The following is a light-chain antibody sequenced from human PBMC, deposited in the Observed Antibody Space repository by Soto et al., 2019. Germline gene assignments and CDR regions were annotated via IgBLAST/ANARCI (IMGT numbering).Light chain of an antibody. J-gene: IGKJ1*01. CDR3: QQYHSWPA. CDR2: GAS. CDR1: QSLSNNIY. Sequence: ILFAQSPGTLSLSTGEGATLSCRASQSLSNNIYLAWYQQKPGKAPRLLIYGASSRATGIPNRLSGSGSGTEFTLPIRSLQSEDDAVYYCQQYHSWPAFGQGTKVDIK. V-gene: IGKV3-20*01.